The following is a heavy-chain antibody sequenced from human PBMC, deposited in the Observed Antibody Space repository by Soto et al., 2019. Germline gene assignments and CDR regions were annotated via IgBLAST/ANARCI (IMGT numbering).Heavy chain of an antibody. Sequence: QVQLVQSGAEVKRPGASVTVSCKASGYSFTNDDISWVRRATGQGLEWMGWMSPKNGNTGFAQKFQGRVTMTRNTSITTAYMELTSLRSDDTAVYYCTRWLGYSAGSDVWGQGTTVTVSS. D-gene: IGHD5-18*01. CDR3: TRWLGYSAGSDV. CDR1: GYSFTNDD. J-gene: IGHJ6*02. CDR2: MSPKNGNT. V-gene: IGHV1-8*02.